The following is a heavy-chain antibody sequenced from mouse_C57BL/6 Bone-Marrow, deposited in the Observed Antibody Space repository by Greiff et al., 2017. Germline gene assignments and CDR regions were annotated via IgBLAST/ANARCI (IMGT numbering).Heavy chain of an antibody. CDR1: GYSFTSYY. CDR3: ARDGYWSMDY. Sequence: QVQLQQSGPELVKPGASVKISCKASGYSFTSYYIHWVKQRPGQGLEWIGWIYPGSGSTKYNEKFKGTATLTADTSSSTAYMQLSSLTSEDAAVYYCARDGYWSMDYWGQGTSVTVSS. D-gene: IGHD2-3*01. V-gene: IGHV1-66*01. J-gene: IGHJ4*01. CDR2: IYPGSGST.